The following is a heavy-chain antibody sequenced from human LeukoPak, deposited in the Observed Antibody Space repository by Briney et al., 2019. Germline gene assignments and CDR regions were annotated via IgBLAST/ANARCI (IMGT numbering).Heavy chain of an antibody. CDR1: GFTFDDYA. J-gene: IGHJ5*02. CDR2: ISWNSGSI. CDR3: AKGHQGYYDSSGYSFDP. D-gene: IGHD3-22*01. Sequence: GGSLRLSRAASGFTFDDYAMHWVRQAPGKGLEWVSGISWNSGSIGYADSVKGRFTISRDNAKNPLYLQMNSLRAEDKALYYCAKGHQGYYDSSGYSFDPWGQGTLVTVSS. V-gene: IGHV3-9*01.